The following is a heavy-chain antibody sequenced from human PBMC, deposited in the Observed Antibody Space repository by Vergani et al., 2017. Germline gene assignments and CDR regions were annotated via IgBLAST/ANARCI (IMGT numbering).Heavy chain of an antibody. V-gene: IGHV1-3*01. Sequence: QVQLVQSGADVKKPGASVKVSCKASGYTFTSYAMHWVRQAPGQRLEWMGWINAGNGNTKYSQKFQGRVTITRDTSASTAYMELSSLRSEDTAVYYCAREGSAVAGYFQHWGQGTLVTVSS. CDR1: GYTFTSYA. J-gene: IGHJ1*01. CDR3: AREGSAVAGYFQH. D-gene: IGHD6-19*01. CDR2: INAGNGNT.